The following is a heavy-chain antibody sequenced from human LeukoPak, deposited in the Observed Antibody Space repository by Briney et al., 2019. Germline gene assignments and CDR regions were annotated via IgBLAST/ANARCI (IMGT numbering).Heavy chain of an antibody. CDR3: AKAASYYGSGIGLLDY. V-gene: IGHV3-23*01. D-gene: IGHD3-10*01. CDR2: ISANGSIT. CDR1: GFTFSAYG. J-gene: IGHJ4*02. Sequence: PGGSLRLSCAASGFTFSAYGMSWVRQSPGQGLEWVSGISANGSITFYARSVRGRFTISRDNAKNSLYLQMNSLRAEDTAVYYCAKAASYYGSGIGLLDYWGQGTLVTVSS.